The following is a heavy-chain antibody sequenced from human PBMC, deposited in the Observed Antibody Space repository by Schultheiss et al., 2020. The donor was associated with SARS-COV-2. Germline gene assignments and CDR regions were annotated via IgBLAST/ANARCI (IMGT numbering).Heavy chain of an antibody. CDR2: TYYRSKWYN. CDR1: GDSVSSNSAA. V-gene: IGHV6-1*01. Sequence: SETLSLTCAISGDSVSSNSAAWNWIRQSPSRGLEWLGRTYYRSKWYNDYAVSVKSRITINPDTSKNQFSLQLNSVTPEDTAVYYCARAQYGDLTRTPVGATEKGDCDYWGQGTLVTVSS. CDR3: ARAQYGDLTRTPVGATEKGDCDY. J-gene: IGHJ4*02. D-gene: IGHD1-26*01.